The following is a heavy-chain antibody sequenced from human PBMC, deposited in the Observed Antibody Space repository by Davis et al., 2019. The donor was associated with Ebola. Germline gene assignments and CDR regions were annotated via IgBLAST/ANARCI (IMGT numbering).Heavy chain of an antibody. CDR2: IIPIFGTA. Sequence: SVKVSCKASGGTFSSYAISWVRQAPGQGLEWMGGIIPIFGTANYAQKFQGRVTITADESTSTAYMELSSLRSEDTALYYCAKGRYQLLLSPGMDVWGQGTTVTVSS. D-gene: IGHD2-2*01. CDR1: GGTFSSYA. V-gene: IGHV1-69*13. J-gene: IGHJ6*02. CDR3: AKGRYQLLLSPGMDV.